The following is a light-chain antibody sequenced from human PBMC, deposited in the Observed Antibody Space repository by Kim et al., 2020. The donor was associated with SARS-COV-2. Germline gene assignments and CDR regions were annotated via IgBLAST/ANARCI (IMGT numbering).Light chain of an antibody. Sequence: EIVLTQSPGTLSLSPGERATLSCRASPSVGSSSLAWYQQKPGQAPRLLIYAASSTATGIPDRISGSGSGTDFTLTISRLEPEDFAVYYCQQYGRSLLTFGGGTKLEI. CDR2: AAS. V-gene: IGKV3-20*01. CDR3: QQYGRSLLT. CDR1: PSVGSSS. J-gene: IGKJ4*01.